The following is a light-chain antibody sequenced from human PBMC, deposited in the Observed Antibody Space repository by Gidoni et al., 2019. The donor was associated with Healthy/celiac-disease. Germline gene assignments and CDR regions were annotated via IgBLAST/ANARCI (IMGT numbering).Light chain of an antibody. CDR2: DVS. Sequence: HSALPQPASVSWSPGQPITISCTGTSSDVGGYNYVSWYQQHPGKAPKLMIYDVSNRPSGVSNRFSGSKSGNTASLTISGLQAEDEADYYCSSYTSSSTWVFGGGTKLTV. CDR3: SSYTSSSTWV. V-gene: IGLV2-14*01. CDR1: SSDVGGYNY. J-gene: IGLJ3*02.